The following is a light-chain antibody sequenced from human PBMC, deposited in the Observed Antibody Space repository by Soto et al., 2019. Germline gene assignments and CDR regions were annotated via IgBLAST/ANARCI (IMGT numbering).Light chain of an antibody. CDR2: EVS. J-gene: IGLJ2*01. V-gene: IGLV2-8*01. CDR1: SSDVGGYNY. CDR3: CSYAGSDNVV. Sequence: QSALTQPPSGSGSPGQSITISCTGTSSDVGGYNYVSWYQQHPGKAPKLMIYEVSQRPSGVPDRFSGSKSGNTAPLTVSGLEAEDEAYYYCCSYAGSDNVVFGGGTKLTVL.